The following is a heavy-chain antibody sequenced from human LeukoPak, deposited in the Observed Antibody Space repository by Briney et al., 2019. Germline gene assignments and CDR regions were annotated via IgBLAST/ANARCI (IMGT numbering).Heavy chain of an antibody. J-gene: IGHJ5*02. D-gene: IGHD1-26*01. V-gene: IGHV4-39*01. CDR3: ARIRSGSCPWWFDP. CDR2: IYYSGST. CDR1: GGSISSSSYY. Sequence: PSETLSLTCTVSGGSISSSSYYWGWIRQPPGKGLEWIGSIYYSGSTYYNPSLKSRVTISVDTSKNQFSLKLSSVTAADTAVYYCARIRSGSCPWWFDPWGQGTLVTVSS.